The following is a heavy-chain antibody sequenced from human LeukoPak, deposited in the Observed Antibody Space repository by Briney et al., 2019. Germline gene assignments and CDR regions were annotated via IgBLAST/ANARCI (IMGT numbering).Heavy chain of an antibody. CDR2: ISSSGSTV. J-gene: IGHJ4*02. V-gene: IGHV3-48*03. CDR3: ARGKYDYVWGSYRVNEFDY. Sequence: GGSLRLSCAASGFTFSSYEMNWVRQAPGKGLEWVSYISSSGSTVYYADSVKGRFTISRDNAKNSLYLQMNSLRAEDTAVYYCARGKYDYVWGSYRVNEFDYWGQGPRSPSPQ. D-gene: IGHD3-16*02. CDR1: GFTFSSYE.